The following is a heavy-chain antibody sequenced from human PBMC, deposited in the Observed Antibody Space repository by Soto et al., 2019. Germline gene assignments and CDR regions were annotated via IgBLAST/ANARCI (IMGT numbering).Heavy chain of an antibody. J-gene: IGHJ4*02. V-gene: IGHV4-30-4*01. Sequence: QGQLQESGPGVVKPSQTLSLTCTVSGGSIRGSDYYWSWIRQSPGKGLELIGYIYYSGSTYYSPSLKRRITISIDTSKNQFSLRLRSVTAADTAVYYCARGSYYDGSAYPLDYWGQGTLVTVSS. CDR3: ARGSYYDGSAYPLDY. D-gene: IGHD3-22*01. CDR2: IYYSGST. CDR1: GGSIRGSDYY.